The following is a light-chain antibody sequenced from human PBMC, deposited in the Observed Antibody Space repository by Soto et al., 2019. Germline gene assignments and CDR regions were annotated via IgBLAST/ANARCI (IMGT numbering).Light chain of an antibody. Sequence: QSALTQPASVSGSPGQSVTIPCIGTSSDVGAYNYVSWYQQHPGKAPKLMIYDVTNRPSGVSNRFSASKSGNTASLTISGLQAEDEADYYCSSYTTSSTYVFGPGTKLTVL. CDR1: SSDVGAYNY. CDR2: DVT. V-gene: IGLV2-14*03. CDR3: SSYTTSSTYV. J-gene: IGLJ1*01.